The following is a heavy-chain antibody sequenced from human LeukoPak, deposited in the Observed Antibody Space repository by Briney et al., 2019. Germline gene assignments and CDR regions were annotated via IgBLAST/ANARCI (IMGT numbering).Heavy chain of an antibody. V-gene: IGHV3-7*01. CDR2: IKQDGSEK. D-gene: IGHD3-10*01. CDR1: GFTFSSYW. Sequence: GGSLRLSCAASGFTFSSYWMSWVRQAPGKGLEWVANIKQDGSEKYYVDSVKGRFTISRDNAKNSLYLQMNSLRAEDTAVYYCARVAYYYGSGSYVSDYWGQGTLVTVSS. CDR3: ARVAYYYGSGSYVSDY. J-gene: IGHJ4*02.